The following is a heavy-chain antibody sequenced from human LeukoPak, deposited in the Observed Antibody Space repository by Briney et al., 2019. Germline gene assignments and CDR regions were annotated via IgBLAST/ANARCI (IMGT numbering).Heavy chain of an antibody. D-gene: IGHD5-12*01. Sequence: SETLSLTCTVSGGSISNSDYYWGWIRQPPGKGLEWIGSIYYTGSTYYNPSLKSRVTISVDTSKNQFSVTLSSVTAADTAIYYCTYQRGYSGYDPLHYWGQGTRVTVSS. CDR2: IYYTGST. CDR1: GGSISNSDYY. CDR3: TYQRGYSGYDPLHY. V-gene: IGHV4-39*01. J-gene: IGHJ4*02.